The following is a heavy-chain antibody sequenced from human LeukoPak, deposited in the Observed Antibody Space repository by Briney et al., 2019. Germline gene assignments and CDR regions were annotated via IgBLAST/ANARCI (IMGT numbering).Heavy chain of an antibody. J-gene: IGHJ5*02. CDR1: RGWFSGYF. CDR3: ARRGVRFLEWLYRFDP. V-gene: IGHV4-34*01. Sequence: SDAESVPHVVCRGWFSGYFWRGMGQPPGRGREGIGEINHSGSTNYNPSLKSRVTISVDTSKNQFSLKLSSVTAADTAVYYCARRGVRFLEWLYRFDPWGQGTLVTVSS. D-gene: IGHD3-3*01. CDR2: INHSGST.